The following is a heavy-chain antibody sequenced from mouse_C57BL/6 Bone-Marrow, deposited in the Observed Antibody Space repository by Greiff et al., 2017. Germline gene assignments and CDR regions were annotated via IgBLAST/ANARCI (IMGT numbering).Heavy chain of an antibody. CDR2: ISGGGGNT. CDR3: ARQGRLRHAMDY. D-gene: IGHD2-4*01. V-gene: IGHV5-9*01. CDR1: GFTFSSYT. J-gene: IGHJ4*01. Sequence: DVQLVESGGGLVKPGGSLKLSCAASGFTFSSYTMPWVRQTPEQRLEWVATISGGGGNTYYPDSVKGRFTISRDNAYNTLYLQISRLRSKDTALYDCARQGRLRHAMDYWGQGTSVTVSA.